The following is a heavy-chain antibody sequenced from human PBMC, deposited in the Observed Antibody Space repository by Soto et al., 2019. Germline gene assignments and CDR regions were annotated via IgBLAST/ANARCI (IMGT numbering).Heavy chain of an antibody. J-gene: IGHJ3*02. CDR3: ARGSVAEEDAFDI. V-gene: IGHV4-4*07. D-gene: IGHD6-19*01. Sequence: QVQLQESGPGLVKPSETLSLTCTVSGASIRSYYWIWIRQLAGKGLEWIGRIYIGGNTKYNPSLMSRVTMSLDTSKNHFSLNLTSLTAADTAVYYCARGSVAEEDAFDIWGQGTRVTVSS. CDR1: GASIRSYY. CDR2: IYIGGNT.